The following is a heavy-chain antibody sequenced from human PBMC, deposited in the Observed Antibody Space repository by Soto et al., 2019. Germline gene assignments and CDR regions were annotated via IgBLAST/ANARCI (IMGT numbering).Heavy chain of an antibody. Sequence: ASGKVSCKASGYTFTNHGISWVRQAPGQGLEWMGWISAHNGNTNYAQNFQGRVTMTTDRSTSTASMDLRSLRSDDTAIYYCARVGQYSYYGFLYVGMDVWGQATTVTGSS. J-gene: IGHJ6*02. CDR1: GYTFTNHG. V-gene: IGHV1-18*04. CDR2: ISAHNGNT. CDR3: ARVGQYSYYGFLYVGMDV. D-gene: IGHD3-3*01.